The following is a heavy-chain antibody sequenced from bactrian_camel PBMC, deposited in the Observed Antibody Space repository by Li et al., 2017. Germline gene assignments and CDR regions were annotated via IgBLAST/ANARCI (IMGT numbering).Heavy chain of an antibody. Sequence: VQLVESGGGSVQAGGSLRLSCAASGYTSSSKCMGWFRQVPGKELEWVSAINSGGGTTYYADSVKGRFTISRDNAKNTVYLQMNSLKPEDTAVYYCVRDSDWGQGTQVTVS. D-gene: IGHD1*01. CDR1: GYTSSSKC. CDR3: VRDSD. V-gene: IGHV3S40*01. CDR2: INSGGGTT. J-gene: IGHJ4*01.